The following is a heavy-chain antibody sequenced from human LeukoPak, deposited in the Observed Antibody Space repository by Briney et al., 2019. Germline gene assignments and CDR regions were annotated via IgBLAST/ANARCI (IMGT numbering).Heavy chain of an antibody. V-gene: IGHV1-46*01. J-gene: IGHJ4*02. CDR3: ARWRTTYLDY. D-gene: IGHD1/OR15-1a*01. CDR1: GYTFTNYY. CDR2: INPSGGST. Sequence: ASVKVSCKASGYTFTNYYIHWVRPAPGQGLEWMGIINPSGGSTNYAQKFQGRVTMTTDTSTITVYMEVSSLRSEDTAVYYCARWRTTYLDYWGQGTLVTVSS.